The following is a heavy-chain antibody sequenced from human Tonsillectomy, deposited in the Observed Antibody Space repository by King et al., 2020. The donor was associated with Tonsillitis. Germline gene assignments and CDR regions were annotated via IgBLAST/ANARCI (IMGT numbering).Heavy chain of an antibody. J-gene: IGHJ3*02. D-gene: IGHD6-19*01. CDR1: VGSISSGGYY. CDR3: ARERPNDSSGWSAAFGI. V-gene: IGHV4-31*01. CDR2: IYYSGRT. Sequence: VQLQESGPGLVKPSQTLSLTCTVSVGSISSGGYYWSWIRQHPGKGLEWIGYIYYSGRTDYNPSLKSQVTISLDTSKNKFSLKLSSVLAADTAVYYCARERPNDSSGWSAAFGIWGQGTMVTVSS.